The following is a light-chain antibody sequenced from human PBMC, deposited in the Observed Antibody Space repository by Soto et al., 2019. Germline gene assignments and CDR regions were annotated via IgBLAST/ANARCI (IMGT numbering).Light chain of an antibody. V-gene: IGKV1-27*01. CDR2: AAS. CDR1: QAISAN. Sequence: DIQMTQSPSSLSASVGDRVTITCRASQAISANLAGYQQKPGKVPPLLIFAASTLRSGVPSRFSGSGSGADFTLTISSLQPEDVATYYCQNYYSAPVTFGGGTKVDIK. J-gene: IGKJ4*01. CDR3: QNYYSAPVT.